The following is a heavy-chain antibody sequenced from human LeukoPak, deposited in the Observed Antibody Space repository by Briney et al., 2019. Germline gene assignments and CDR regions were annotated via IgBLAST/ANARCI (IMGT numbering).Heavy chain of an antibody. CDR3: ATSRRSGWYFDY. CDR2: IYPGDSDS. CDR1: GYNFASYW. V-gene: IGHV5-51*01. D-gene: IGHD6-19*01. J-gene: IGHJ4*02. Sequence: GESLKISCKASGYNFASYWIGWVRQMPGKGLEWMEIIYPGDSDSAYSPSFQGQVTISADKSISTAYLQWSSLKASDTAMYYCATSRRSGWYFDYWGQGTLVTVSS.